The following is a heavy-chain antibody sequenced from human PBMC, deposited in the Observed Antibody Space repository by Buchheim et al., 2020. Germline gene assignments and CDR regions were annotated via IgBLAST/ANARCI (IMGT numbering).Heavy chain of an antibody. V-gene: IGHV3-30*03. Sequence: QEELVESGGGVVHPGSSLRLSCAVAGFAFSTFGMHWVRQAPGKGLEWVAAISYSGNNNFYAESVKGRFTISRDNFKNTLHLLMNSLRPEDTAVYYCARGSPKWTPYYFDSWGQGTL. CDR3: ARGSPKWTPYYFDS. D-gene: IGHD1-26*01. CDR2: ISYSGNNN. J-gene: IGHJ4*02. CDR1: GFAFSTFG.